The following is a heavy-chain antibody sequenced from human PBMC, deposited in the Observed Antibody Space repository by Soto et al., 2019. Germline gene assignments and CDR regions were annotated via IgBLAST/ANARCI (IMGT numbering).Heavy chain of an antibody. Sequence: QVQLQESGPGLVKPSETLSLTCTVSGGSISSYYWSWIRQPPGKGLEWIGYIYYSGSTNYNPSLKSRVTISLDTTKIQFARKLSSVTAADTAVYFCALLTPFVNSFDYWCQGPLVTVSS. CDR1: GGSISSYY. J-gene: IGHJ4*02. CDR2: IYYSGST. CDR3: ALLTPFVNSFDY. V-gene: IGHV4-59*01. D-gene: IGHD3-16*02.